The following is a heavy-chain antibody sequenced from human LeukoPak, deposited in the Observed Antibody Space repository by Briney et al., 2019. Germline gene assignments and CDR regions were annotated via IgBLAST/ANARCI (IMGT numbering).Heavy chain of an antibody. Sequence: SSETLSLTCVVSGGSLSTHHWSWIRQSPGGGLEWIGYISDSGSTNYNPSLKSRVTISVDTSKNQFSLMLSSVTAADTAVYYCARGYDSSAYSPFNYWGQGTLVTVSS. CDR3: ARGYDSSAYSPFNY. V-gene: IGHV4-59*11. CDR2: ISDSGST. D-gene: IGHD3-22*01. J-gene: IGHJ4*02. CDR1: GGSLSTHH.